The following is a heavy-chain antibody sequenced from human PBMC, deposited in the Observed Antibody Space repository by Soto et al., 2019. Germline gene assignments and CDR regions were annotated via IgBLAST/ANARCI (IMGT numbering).Heavy chain of an antibody. J-gene: IGHJ3*02. CDR1: GFTFTSYT. Sequence: EVQLVESGGVLVQPGGSLRLSCAASGFTFTSYTMNWVRQAPGKGLEWVSYIGSGSRVIYYADSVKGRFTISRDNAKNSLYLQMDSLRAEDSAVYYCAREVCNGIICGDFDIWGRGTMVTVSS. V-gene: IGHV3-48*01. D-gene: IGHD2-8*01. CDR3: AREVCNGIICGDFDI. CDR2: IGSGSRVI.